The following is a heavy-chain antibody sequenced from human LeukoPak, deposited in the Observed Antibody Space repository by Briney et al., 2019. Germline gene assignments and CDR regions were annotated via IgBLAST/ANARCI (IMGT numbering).Heavy chain of an antibody. CDR2: INHSGST. J-gene: IGHJ6*03. CDR1: GGSFSGYY. CDR3: ARGPPYYYYYYYMDV. Sequence: SETLSLTWAVYGGSFSGYYWSWIRQPPGKGLEWIGEINHSGSTNYNPSLKSRVTISVGTSKNQFSLKLSSVTAADTAVYYCARGPPYYYYYYYMDVWGKGTTVTVSS. V-gene: IGHV4-34*01.